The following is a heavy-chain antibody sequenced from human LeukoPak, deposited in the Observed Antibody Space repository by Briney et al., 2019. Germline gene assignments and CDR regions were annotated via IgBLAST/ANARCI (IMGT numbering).Heavy chain of an antibody. Sequence: PGRSLTLSCAASGFTFSSYGMHWVRQAPGKGLEWVAVIWYDGSNKYYADSVEGRFTISRDNSKNTLYLQMNSLRAEDTAVYYCARLNRGFDYWGQGTLVTVSS. D-gene: IGHD1-14*01. J-gene: IGHJ4*02. V-gene: IGHV3-33*01. CDR2: IWYDGSNK. CDR3: ARLNRGFDY. CDR1: GFTFSSYG.